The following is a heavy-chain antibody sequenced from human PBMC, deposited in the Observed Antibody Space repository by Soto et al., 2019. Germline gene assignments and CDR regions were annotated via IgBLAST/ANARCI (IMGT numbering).Heavy chain of an antibody. CDR2: ISSTSKYI. CDR1: GFTFSNYS. Sequence: VQLVESGGGLVKPGGSLRVSCAASGFTFSNYSMNWVRLAPGKGLEWVSSISSTSKYIYYADSVKGRFTISRDNAKKSLYLQMTSLSAEDTAVYYWARGLSSGWFDYWGQGTLVTVSA. J-gene: IGHJ5*01. V-gene: IGHV3-21*01. CDR3: ARGLSSGWFDY. D-gene: IGHD6-19*01.